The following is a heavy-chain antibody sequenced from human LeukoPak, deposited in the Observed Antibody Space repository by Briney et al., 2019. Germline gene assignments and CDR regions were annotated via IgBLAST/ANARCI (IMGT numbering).Heavy chain of an antibody. CDR1: GGSMSPYH. CDR2: IYYSGST. D-gene: IGHD6-13*01. CDR3: AREVNSSSWRPLDY. V-gene: IGHV4-59*12. Sequence: SEALSLTCTVSGGSMSPYHWGWIRQPPGKGLEWTGYIYYSGSTNYNPSLKSRVTMSVDTSKNQFSLKLSSVTAADTAVYYCAREVNSSSWRPLDYWGQGTLVTVSS. J-gene: IGHJ4*02.